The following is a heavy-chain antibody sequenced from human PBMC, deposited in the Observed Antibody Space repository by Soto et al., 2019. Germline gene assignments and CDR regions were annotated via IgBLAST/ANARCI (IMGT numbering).Heavy chain of an antibody. J-gene: IGHJ6*02. D-gene: IGHD3-10*01. CDR2: INASNGNT. CDR3: ARGITMVRGVVKKTYYYYGMDV. V-gene: IGHV1-3*01. Sequence: ASVKVSCKASGYTFTSYAMHWVRQAPGQRLERMGWINASNGNTKYSQKFQGRVTITRDTSASTAYMELSSLRSEDTAVYYCARGITMVRGVVKKTYYYYGMDVWGRGTTVTVSS. CDR1: GYTFTSYA.